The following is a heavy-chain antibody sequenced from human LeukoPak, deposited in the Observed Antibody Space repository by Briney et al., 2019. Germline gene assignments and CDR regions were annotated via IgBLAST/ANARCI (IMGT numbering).Heavy chain of an antibody. D-gene: IGHD3-22*01. Sequence: GGSLRLSCAASGFTFSIYAMSWVRQAPGKGLQWVSSITSSGDGTYYAHSGKGRFIISRDNSENMLYLQMNSLRVEDTAVYFCAKDRPNYYGSNGHYYRRDGDYWGQGTLVTVSS. V-gene: IGHV3-23*01. CDR1: GFTFSIYA. CDR2: ITSSGDGT. CDR3: AKDRPNYYGSNGHYYRRDGDY. J-gene: IGHJ4*02.